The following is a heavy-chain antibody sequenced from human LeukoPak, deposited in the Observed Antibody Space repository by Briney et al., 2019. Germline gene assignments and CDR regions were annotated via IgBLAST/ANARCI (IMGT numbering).Heavy chain of an antibody. CDR2: ISSTGDRT. D-gene: IGHD3-22*01. J-gene: IGHJ2*01. CDR1: GFTFSSYA. Sequence: GGSLRLSCAASGFTFSSYAMSWVRPAPGKGLEWVSAISSTGDRTYHADSVKGRFTISRDNSKNTLYLQMNSLRVEDTAVYYCANHFDGSASELWYFDLWGRGTLVTVSS. CDR3: ANHFDGSASELWYFDL. V-gene: IGHV3-23*01.